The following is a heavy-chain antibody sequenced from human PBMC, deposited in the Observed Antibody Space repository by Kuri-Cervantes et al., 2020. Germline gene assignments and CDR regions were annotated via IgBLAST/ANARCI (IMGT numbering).Heavy chain of an antibody. CDR1: GGSFSGYY. CDR3: ARVVGFLYGDY. V-gene: IGHV4-34*01. J-gene: IGHJ4*02. Sequence: SETLSLTCAVYGGSFSGYYWSWIRQPPGKGLEWIGEINHSGSTNNNPSLKSRVTISVDTSKNQFSLKLNSVTAADTAVYYCARVVGFLYGDYWGQGTLVTVSS. CDR2: INHSGST. D-gene: IGHD3-10*01.